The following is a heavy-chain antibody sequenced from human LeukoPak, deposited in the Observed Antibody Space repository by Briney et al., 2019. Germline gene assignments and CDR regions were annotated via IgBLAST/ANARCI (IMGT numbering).Heavy chain of an antibody. CDR2: ISSSSSYI. D-gene: IGHD3-22*01. Sequence: GGSLRLSSAASGFTFSSYSMNWVRQAPGKGLEWVSSISSSSSYIYYADSGKGRFTISRDNAKNSLYLQMNSLRAEDTAVYYCARDQNYDSSAADYWGQGTLVTVSS. V-gene: IGHV3-21*01. J-gene: IGHJ4*02. CDR3: ARDQNYDSSAADY. CDR1: GFTFSSYS.